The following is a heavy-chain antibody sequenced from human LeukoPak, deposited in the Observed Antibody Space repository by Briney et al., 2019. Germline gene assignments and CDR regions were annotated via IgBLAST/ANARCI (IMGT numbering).Heavy chain of an antibody. CDR1: GGSISNYY. V-gene: IGHV4-59*01. J-gene: IGHJ4*02. D-gene: IGHD5-24*01. Sequence: PSETLSLTCTVSGGSISNYYWSWIRQPPGKGLDWIGYVYYSGSTNYNPSLKSRVTISVDTSKNQFSLRLSSVTAADTAVYYCARERRDGYKVYFDYWGQGTLVTVSS. CDR2: VYYSGST. CDR3: ARERRDGYKVYFDY.